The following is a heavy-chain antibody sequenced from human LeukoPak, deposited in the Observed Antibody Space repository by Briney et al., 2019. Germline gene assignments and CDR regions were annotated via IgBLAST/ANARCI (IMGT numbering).Heavy chain of an antibody. V-gene: IGHV3-23*01. CDR2: ISGSGRDT. J-gene: IGHJ2*01. D-gene: IGHD3/OR15-3a*01. Sequence: GGSLRLSCAASGLTFPRYALAWVRQAPGRGLQWVSGISGSGRDTFYSDSVKGRFTISRDNSKNTHYLQMSSLTAEDTAVYYCAKWGDFWTGLNNWYFELWGRGTLVTVSS. CDR3: AKWGDFWTGLNNWYFEL. CDR1: GLTFPRYA.